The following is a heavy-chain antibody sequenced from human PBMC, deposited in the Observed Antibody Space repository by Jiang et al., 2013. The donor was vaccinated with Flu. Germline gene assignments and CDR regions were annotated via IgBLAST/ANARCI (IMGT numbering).Heavy chain of an antibody. CDR1: GYTFTAHW. J-gene: IGHJ5*02. D-gene: IGHD1-26*01. V-gene: IGHV1-46*01. CDR2: INPSGDIT. Sequence: GAEVKKPGASVKVSCKASGYTFTAHWMHWLRQAPGQGLEWIGLINPSGDITLYAQRFQGRLTVTRDTPTSTLYMELSSLRSEDTAVYYCARDNSMVVGGTTGWWFDPWGQGTLVTVSS. CDR3: ARDNSMVVGGTTGWWFDP.